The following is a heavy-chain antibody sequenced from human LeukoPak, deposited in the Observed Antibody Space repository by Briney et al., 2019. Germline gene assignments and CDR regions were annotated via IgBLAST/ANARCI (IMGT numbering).Heavy chain of an antibody. CDR2: IIPMSDTA. J-gene: IGHJ1*01. D-gene: IGHD4-23*01. CDR3: ATYGGNTAEYFQH. Sequence: SVKVSCKISGGIYRITSITWVRQAPGQGLEWMGWIIPMSDTANYAQNFQGRVTITKDESTSTAYMELSSLIPDDTALYYCATYGGNTAEYFQHWGQGTLVTVSS. V-gene: IGHV1-69*05. CDR1: GGIYRITS.